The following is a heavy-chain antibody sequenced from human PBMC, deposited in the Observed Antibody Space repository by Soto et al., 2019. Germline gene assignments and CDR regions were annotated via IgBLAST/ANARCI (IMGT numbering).Heavy chain of an antibody. CDR3: ARGLKQLAPRVDY. V-gene: IGHV3-74*01. J-gene: IGHJ4*01. CDR2: INSDGSST. CDR1: GFTFSSYW. D-gene: IGHD6-6*01. Sequence: EVQLVESGGGLVQPGGSLRLSCAASGFTFSSYWMHWVRQAPGKGLVWVSRINSDGSSTSYADSVKGGFTISRDHAKSPLYLQMNSLRAEDTAVGYGARGLKQLAPRVDYWGQGTQVTLSP.